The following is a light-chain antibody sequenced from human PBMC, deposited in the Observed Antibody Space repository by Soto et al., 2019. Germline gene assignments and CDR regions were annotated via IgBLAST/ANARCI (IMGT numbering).Light chain of an antibody. CDR1: QNIDNSF. CDR3: QQYGISPTWK. V-gene: IGKV3-20*01. Sequence: VMTQPXGTLSLSPGDXXXXXXXXSQNIDNSFLAWYQQKTXQAPLFLIYVAYTXAAGIPPRFSASGSGKDFTLTISRLEPEDFAVYYCQQYGISPTWKLGQGTKVDIK. CDR2: VAY. J-gene: IGKJ1*01.